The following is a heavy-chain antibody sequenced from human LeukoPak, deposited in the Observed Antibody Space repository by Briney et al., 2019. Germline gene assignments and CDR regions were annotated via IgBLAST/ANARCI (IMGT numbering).Heavy chain of an antibody. J-gene: IGHJ4*02. CDR3: ARDARTHYYDSSGNYVDY. Sequence: GGSLRLSCAASGFTFSNYEMNWVRQAPGMGLEWVSCISSGATTIYYADSVRGRFTISRDNAKNSLFLQMSNLRAEDTAVYYCARDARTHYYDSSGNYVDYWGQGTLVTVSS. CDR2: ISSGATTI. D-gene: IGHD3-22*01. V-gene: IGHV3-48*03. CDR1: GFTFSNYE.